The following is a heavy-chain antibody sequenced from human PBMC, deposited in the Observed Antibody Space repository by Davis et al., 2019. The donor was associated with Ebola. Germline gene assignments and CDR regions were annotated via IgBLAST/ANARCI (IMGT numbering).Heavy chain of an antibody. CDR2: ISGSGGST. D-gene: IGHD3-3*01. Sequence: GESLKISCAASGFTFSSYAMSWVRQAPGKGLEWVSAISGSGGSTYYADSVKGRFTISRDNAKNSLYLQMNSLRAEDTAVYYCARDLKDFWSGYQSGGYYYGMDVWGQGTTVTVSS. V-gene: IGHV3-23*01. CDR1: GFTFSSYA. J-gene: IGHJ6*02. CDR3: ARDLKDFWSGYQSGGYYYGMDV.